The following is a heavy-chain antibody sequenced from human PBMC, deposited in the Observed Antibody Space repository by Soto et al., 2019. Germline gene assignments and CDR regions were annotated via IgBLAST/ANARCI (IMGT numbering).Heavy chain of an antibody. D-gene: IGHD3-16*01. V-gene: IGHV4-59*01. CDR1: GGSISSFF. CDR2: IYYSGST. Sequence: SETLSLTCTVSGGSISSFFWSWIRQPPGKGLEYIGYIYYSGSTTYNPSLKSRLAISVDTSKNQFSLKLNSVTAADTAVYYCARSRNFDYAFYWGQGTLVTVSS. J-gene: IGHJ4*02. CDR3: ARSRNFDYAFY.